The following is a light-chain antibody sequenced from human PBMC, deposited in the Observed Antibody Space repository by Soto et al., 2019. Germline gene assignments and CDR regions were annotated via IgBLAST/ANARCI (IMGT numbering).Light chain of an antibody. V-gene: IGLV1-40*01. CDR1: SSNIGAGYD. J-gene: IGLJ2*01. CDR3: QSFDTRLNSVV. Sequence: QSLVTQPPSASGALGQRVTISCTGSSSNIGAGYDVHWYQQFPGRAPRLLIFGNNNRPSGVPDRFSGSRSGTSASLDISGLQVDDEAEYYCQSFDTRLNSVVFGGGTKLTVL. CDR2: GNN.